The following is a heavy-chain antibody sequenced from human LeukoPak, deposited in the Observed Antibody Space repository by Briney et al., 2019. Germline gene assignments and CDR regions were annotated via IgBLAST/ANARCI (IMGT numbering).Heavy chain of an antibody. V-gene: IGHV3-30-3*01. Sequence: GGSLRLSCAASGFTFSSYAMHWVRQAPGKGLEWVAVISYDGSNKYYADSVKGRFTISRDNSKNTLYLQMNSLRAEDTAVYYCARVPDYGGNMLGYWGQGTLVTVSS. CDR3: ARVPDYGGNMLGY. CDR2: ISYDGSNK. CDR1: GFTFSSYA. D-gene: IGHD4-23*01. J-gene: IGHJ4*02.